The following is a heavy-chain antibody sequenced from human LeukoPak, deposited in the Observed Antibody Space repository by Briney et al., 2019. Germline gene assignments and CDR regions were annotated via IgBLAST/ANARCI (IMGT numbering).Heavy chain of an antibody. D-gene: IGHD5-18*01. Sequence: PGGSLTLSCAASGFTFSSYDMHWVRQAPGKGLEWVAVISYDGSNKYYAASVKGRFTISRDNSKNTLYLQMNSRRPEDTAVYYCAKDPSGDSFGSYGLDVWGQGATVTVSS. CDR1: GFTFSSYD. CDR3: AKDPSGDSFGSYGLDV. J-gene: IGHJ6*02. V-gene: IGHV3-30*18. CDR2: ISYDGSNK.